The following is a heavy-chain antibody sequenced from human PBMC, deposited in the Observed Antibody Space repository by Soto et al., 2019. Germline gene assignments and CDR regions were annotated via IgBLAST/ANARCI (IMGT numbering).Heavy chain of an antibody. D-gene: IGHD4-17*01. CDR2: VFHSGTN. CDR3: ARVGPGATTVTTGAAFDI. CDR1: GGSIISSNW. J-gene: IGHJ3*02. V-gene: IGHV4-4*02. Sequence: QVQLQESCPGLVKPSGTLSLTCAVSGGSIISSNWWSWVRQPPGTGLEWIGEVFHSGTNNTSPSLKSRVTISVDNSKNQFYLNLFSVTAADTAVYYCARVGPGATTVTTGAAFDIWGQGTMVTVSS.